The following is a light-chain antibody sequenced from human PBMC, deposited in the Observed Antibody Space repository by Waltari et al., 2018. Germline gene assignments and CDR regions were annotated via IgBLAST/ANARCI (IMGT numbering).Light chain of an antibody. Sequence: QPVLTQSPSASASLGASVKLTSTLSSGPSSYPLTCNQQQPEKGPRYLMKLNSDGTHSKGDWIPDRFSGSSSGAERYLTISSLQSEDEADYYCQTWGTGIHVVFGGGTKLTVL. CDR1: SGPSSYP. V-gene: IGLV4-69*01. J-gene: IGLJ2*01. CDR2: LNSDGTH. CDR3: QTWGTGIHVV.